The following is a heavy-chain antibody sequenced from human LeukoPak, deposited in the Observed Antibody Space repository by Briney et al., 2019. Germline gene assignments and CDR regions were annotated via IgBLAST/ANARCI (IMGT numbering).Heavy chain of an antibody. CDR1: GYTFTSYA. CDR2: INTNTGNP. D-gene: IGHD6-6*01. CDR3: ARGGLGSIAARGFDP. Sequence: ASVKVSCKASGYTFTSYAMNWVRQAPGQGLEWMGWINTNTGNPTYAQGFTGRFVFSLDTSVSTAYLQISSLKAEDTAVYYCARGGLGSIAARGFDPWGQGTLVTVSS. V-gene: IGHV7-4-1*02. J-gene: IGHJ5*02.